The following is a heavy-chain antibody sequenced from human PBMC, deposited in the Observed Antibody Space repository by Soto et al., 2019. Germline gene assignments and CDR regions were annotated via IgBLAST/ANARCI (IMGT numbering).Heavy chain of an antibody. Sequence: PGGSLRLSCAASGFTFSSYGMHWVRQAPGKGLEWVAVIWYDGSNKYYADSVKGRFTISRDNSKNTLYLQMNSLRAEDTAVYYCARVNYDSSGYYRTGAFDIWGQGTMVTVSS. CDR3: ARVNYDSSGYYRTGAFDI. V-gene: IGHV3-33*01. CDR2: IWYDGSNK. J-gene: IGHJ3*02. D-gene: IGHD3-22*01. CDR1: GFTFSSYG.